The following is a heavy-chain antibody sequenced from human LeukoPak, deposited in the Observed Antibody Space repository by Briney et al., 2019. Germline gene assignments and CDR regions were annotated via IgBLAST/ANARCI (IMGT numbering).Heavy chain of an antibody. CDR1: GFTVSGVY. V-gene: IGHV3-53*01. D-gene: IGHD3-10*01. J-gene: IGHJ4*02. CDR3: ASRVPDRGFDY. CDR2: IYSDDST. Sequence: GGSLRLSCVASGFTVSGVYMSWVRQAPGQGLDWVSVIYSDDSTYYTDSVKGRFTISRDNSKKTLYLQMNSLRADDTAVYYCASRVPDRGFDYWGQGTLVTVSS.